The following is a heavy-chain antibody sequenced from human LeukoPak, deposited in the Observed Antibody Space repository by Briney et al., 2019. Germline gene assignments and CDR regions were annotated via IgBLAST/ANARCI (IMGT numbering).Heavy chain of an antibody. Sequence: GGSLRLSCAASGFIVSSNYMSWVRQAPGKGLEWVSVIFSGGNTYYADSVKGRLTISRDNSKNTLYLQINSLRDEDTAVYYCAKDDAWLQYNDWGQGTLVTVSS. J-gene: IGHJ4*02. CDR1: GFIVSSNY. V-gene: IGHV3-53*01. D-gene: IGHD5-24*01. CDR3: AKDDAWLQYND. CDR2: IFSGGNT.